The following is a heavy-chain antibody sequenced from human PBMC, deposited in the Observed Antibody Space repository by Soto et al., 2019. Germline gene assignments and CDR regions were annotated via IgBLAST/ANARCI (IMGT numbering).Heavy chain of an antibody. CDR1: GFTFSSYS. V-gene: IGHV3-21*01. J-gene: IGHJ6*02. Sequence: PGGSLRLSCAASGFTFSSYSMNWVRQAPGKGLEWVSSISSSSYIYYADSVKGRFTISRNNAKNSLYLQMNSMRAEDTAVYYCARRRQLWLREYYSYVMDVWGQGTTVTVYS. CDR3: ARRRQLWLREYYSYVMDV. D-gene: IGHD5-18*01. CDR2: ISSSSYI.